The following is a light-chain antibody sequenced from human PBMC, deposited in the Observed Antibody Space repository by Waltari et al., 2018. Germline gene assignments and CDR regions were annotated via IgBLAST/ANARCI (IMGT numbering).Light chain of an antibody. CDR1: HNVGNNY. Sequence: EIVLTQSPGALSLSPGERATLSGRASHNVGNNYLAWFQQKPGQAPRLLIYGASSRATGIPDRFSGSGSGTDFTLTISRLEPEDFAVYYCQQSAHSPLTFGGGTKVEIK. CDR2: GAS. J-gene: IGKJ4*01. CDR3: QQSAHSPLT. V-gene: IGKV3-20*01.